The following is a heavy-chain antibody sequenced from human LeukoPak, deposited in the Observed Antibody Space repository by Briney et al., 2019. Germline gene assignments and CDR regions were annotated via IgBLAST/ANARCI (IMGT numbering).Heavy chain of an antibody. D-gene: IGHD2-21*02. J-gene: IGHJ5*02. CDR3: ARRVTSNCFDP. Sequence: SETLSLTCTVSGDSISSYYWSWIRQPPGKGLEWVGYMHYSGSSNYNPSLKSRVTTSVDTSKNQFSLKLRSVTAADTAVYYCARRVTSNCFDPWGQGTLVTVSS. CDR1: GDSISSYY. V-gene: IGHV4-59*08. CDR2: MHYSGSS.